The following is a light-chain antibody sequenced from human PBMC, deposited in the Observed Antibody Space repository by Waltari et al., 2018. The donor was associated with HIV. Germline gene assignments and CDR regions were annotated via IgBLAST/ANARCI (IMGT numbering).Light chain of an antibody. CDR3: CSYAGSLYV. Sequence: QSALTQPRSVCGFPGQSVTISCTGTSSDVGGYNYVSWYQQHPGEAPKLIIYDVTKRPSGVPDRFSGSKSGNTASLTISGLQAEDEVDYYCCSYAGSLYVFGTGTKVTVL. CDR1: SSDVGGYNY. V-gene: IGLV2-11*01. J-gene: IGLJ1*01. CDR2: DVT.